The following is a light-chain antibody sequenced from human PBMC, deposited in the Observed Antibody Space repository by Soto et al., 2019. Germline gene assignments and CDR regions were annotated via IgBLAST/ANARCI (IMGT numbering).Light chain of an antibody. CDR1: QPVSNKY. J-gene: IGKJ2*01. CDR3: QKYYQFPLFT. V-gene: IGKV3-20*01. CDR2: ASS. Sequence: EGVLTQSPGTLSLSPGERATLSCRASQPVSNKYLAWYQQKPGQAPRLLIYASSSRPTGVPDRFSGSGSGTEFTLTISGLEPEDFAVYYCQKYYQFPLFTFGQGTRLEI.